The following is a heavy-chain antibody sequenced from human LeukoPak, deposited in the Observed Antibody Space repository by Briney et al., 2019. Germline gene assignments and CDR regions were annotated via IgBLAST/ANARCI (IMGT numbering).Heavy chain of an antibody. Sequence: GGSLRLSCAASGFTFSSYAMSWVRQAPGKGLEWVSAISGSGGSTYYADSVKGRFTISRDNSKNTLYLQMNSLRAEDTAVYYCAKGRPRGNVVVPAAIFDYWGQGTLVTVSS. J-gene: IGHJ4*02. D-gene: IGHD2-2*01. V-gene: IGHV3-23*01. CDR3: AKGRPRGNVVVPAAIFDY. CDR1: GFTFSSYA. CDR2: ISGSGGST.